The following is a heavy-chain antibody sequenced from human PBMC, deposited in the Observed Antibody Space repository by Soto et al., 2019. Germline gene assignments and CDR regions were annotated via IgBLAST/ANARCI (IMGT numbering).Heavy chain of an antibody. CDR2: ISYDGYLN. D-gene: IGHD3-10*01. CDR3: AKDFKVSGSHYGTLNYYYGMDV. V-gene: IGHV3-30*18. J-gene: IGHJ6*02. Sequence: QVQLVESGGGVVQPGRSLRLSCAASGFTFSTYGMQWVRQAPGKGLEWVAVISYDGYLNYYVDAVKGRFTVARDNSKNMLFLEMNSLRVEDTAVYFCAKDFKVSGSHYGTLNYYYGMDVWGQGTTVTVSS. CDR1: GFTFSTYG.